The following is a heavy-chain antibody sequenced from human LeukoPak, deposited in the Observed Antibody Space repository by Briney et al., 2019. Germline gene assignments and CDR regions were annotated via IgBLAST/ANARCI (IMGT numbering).Heavy chain of an antibody. Sequence: SETLSLTCTVSGGSISSYYWSWIRQPAGKGLEWIGRIYTSGSTNYNPSLKSRVTMSVDTSKNQFSLKLSSVTAADTAVNYCARDRTVVGAINWFDPWGQGTLVTVSS. J-gene: IGHJ5*02. CDR1: GGSISSYY. CDR2: IYTSGST. V-gene: IGHV4-4*07. D-gene: IGHD1-26*01. CDR3: ARDRTVVGAINWFDP.